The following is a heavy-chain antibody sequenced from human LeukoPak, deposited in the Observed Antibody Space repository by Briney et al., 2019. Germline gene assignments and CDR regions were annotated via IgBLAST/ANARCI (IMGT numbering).Heavy chain of an antibody. CDR3: ARDGGYYDSSGYPDY. V-gene: IGHV1-3*03. D-gene: IGHD3-22*01. J-gene: IGHJ4*02. CDR1: GYTFTGYA. CDR2: INAGNGNT. Sequence: ASVKVSCKASGYTFTGYAMHWVRQAPGQRLEWMGWINAGNGNTKYSQEFQGRVTITRDTSASTAYMELSSLRSEDMAVYYCARDGGYYDSSGYPDYWGQGTLVTVSS.